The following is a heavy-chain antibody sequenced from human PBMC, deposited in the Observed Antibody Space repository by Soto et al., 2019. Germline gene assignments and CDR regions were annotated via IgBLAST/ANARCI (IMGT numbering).Heavy chain of an antibody. CDR3: ARAYGSDWYPLPYYFDY. Sequence: SETLSLTCTVSVGSISSYYWSWIRQPPGKGLEWIGYIYYSGSTNYNPSLKSRVTISVDTSKNQFSLKLSSVTAADTAVYYCARAYGSDWYPLPYYFDYWGQGTLVTVSS. V-gene: IGHV4-59*01. D-gene: IGHD6-19*01. CDR1: VGSISSYY. J-gene: IGHJ4*02. CDR2: IYYSGST.